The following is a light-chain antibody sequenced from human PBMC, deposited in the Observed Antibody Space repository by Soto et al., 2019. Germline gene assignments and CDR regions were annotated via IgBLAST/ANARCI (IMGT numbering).Light chain of an antibody. Sequence: EVLMTQSPATLSVSPGERATLSCRASQSVGIKLAWYQQKPGQAPRLLMYSASTRATGIAARFSGGGSGRDFTLTISSLQSEDFAVYYCQQYNNWPRTYGQGTKVEIK. V-gene: IGKV3-15*01. CDR1: QSVGIK. CDR3: QQYNNWPRT. J-gene: IGKJ1*01. CDR2: SAS.